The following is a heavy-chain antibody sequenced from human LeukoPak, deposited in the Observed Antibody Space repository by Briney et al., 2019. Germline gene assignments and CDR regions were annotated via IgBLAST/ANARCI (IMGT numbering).Heavy chain of an antibody. CDR3: AGSGYSGYGGEDY. V-gene: IGHV4-59*08. J-gene: IGHJ4*02. CDR1: GGSISSYY. CDR2: IYYSGST. Sequence: PSETLSLTCTVSGGSISSYYWSWIRQPPGKGLEWIGYIYYSGSTNYNPSLKSRVTISVDTSKNQFSLKLSFVTAADTAVYYCAGSGYSGYGGEDYWGQGTLVTVSS. D-gene: IGHD5-12*01.